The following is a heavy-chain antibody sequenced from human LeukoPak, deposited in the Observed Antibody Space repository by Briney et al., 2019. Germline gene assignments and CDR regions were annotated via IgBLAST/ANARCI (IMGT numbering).Heavy chain of an antibody. J-gene: IGHJ6*03. Sequence: SETLSLTCTVAGGSIRSSSYYWGWIRQPPGKGLEWIGSIYYSGSTYYNPSLKSRVTISVDTSKNQFSLKLSSVTAADTAVYYCARDEGYCTNGVCWAAVLYYYYMDVWGKGTTVTISS. CDR1: GGSIRSSSYY. D-gene: IGHD2-8*01. CDR2: IYYSGST. V-gene: IGHV4-39*07. CDR3: ARDEGYCTNGVCWAAVLYYYYMDV.